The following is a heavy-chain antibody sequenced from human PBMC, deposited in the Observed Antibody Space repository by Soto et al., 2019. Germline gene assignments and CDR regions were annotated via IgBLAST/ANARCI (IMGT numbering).Heavy chain of an antibody. D-gene: IGHD2-2*01. Sequence: SVKVSCKASGGTFSSYAISWVRQAPGQGLEWMGGIIPIFGTANYAQKFQGRVTITADESTSTAYMELSSLRSEDTAVYYCARGDCSSTSCFHCYHYCTDVCCKATTGTGS. V-gene: IGHV1-69*13. CDR2: IIPIFGTA. J-gene: IGHJ6*04. CDR3: ARGDCSSTSCFHCYHYCTDV. CDR1: GGTFSSYA.